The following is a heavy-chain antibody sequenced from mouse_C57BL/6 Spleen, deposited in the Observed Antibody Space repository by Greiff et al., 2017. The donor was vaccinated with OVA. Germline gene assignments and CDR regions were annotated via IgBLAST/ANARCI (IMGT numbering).Heavy chain of an antibody. J-gene: IGHJ3*01. Sequence: EVMLVESEGGLVQPGSSMKLSCTASGFTFSDYYMAWVRQVPEKGLEWVANINYDGSSTYYLDSLKSRFIISRDNAKNILYLQMSSLKSEDTATYYCARVYYYGSSAAWFAYWGQGTLVTVSA. CDR3: ARVYYYGSSAAWFAY. D-gene: IGHD1-1*01. CDR2: INYDGSST. CDR1: GFTFSDYY. V-gene: IGHV5-16*01.